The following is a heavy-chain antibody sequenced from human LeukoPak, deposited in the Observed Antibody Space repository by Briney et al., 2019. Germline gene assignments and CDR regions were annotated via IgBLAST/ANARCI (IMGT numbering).Heavy chain of an antibody. CDR2: IYYSGST. CDR3: AGRGIAVAGGFDY. V-gene: IGHV4-39*01. J-gene: IGHJ4*02. CDR1: GGSISSSSYY. D-gene: IGHD6-19*01. Sequence: PSETLSLTCTVSGGSISSSSYYWGWIRQPPGKGLEWIGGIYYSGSTYYNPSLKSRVTISVDTSKNQFSLKLSSVTAADTAVYYCAGRGIAVAGGFDYWGQGTPVTVSS.